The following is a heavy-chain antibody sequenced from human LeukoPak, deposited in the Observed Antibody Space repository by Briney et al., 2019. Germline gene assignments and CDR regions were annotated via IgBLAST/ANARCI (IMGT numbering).Heavy chain of an antibody. CDR1: GGSFSGYY. V-gene: IGHV4-34*01. CDR3: ARGSWFDP. CDR2: INHSGST. J-gene: IGHJ5*02. Sequence: PSETLSLTCAVYGGSFSGYYWSWIRQPPGKGLEWIGEINHSGSTNYNPSLKRRVTISVDTSKNQFSLKLSSVTAADTAVYYCARGSWFDPWGQGTLVTVSS.